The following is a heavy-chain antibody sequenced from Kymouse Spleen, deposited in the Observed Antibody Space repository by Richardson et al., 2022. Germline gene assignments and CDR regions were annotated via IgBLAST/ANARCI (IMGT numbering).Heavy chain of an antibody. CDR3: ARELTGDAFDI. CDR2: IWYDGSNK. V-gene: IGHV3-33*01. J-gene: IGHJ3*02. CDR1: GFTFSSYG. D-gene: IGHD1-20*01,IGHD1-7*01,IGHD7-27*02. Sequence: QVQLVESGGGVVQPGRSLRLSCAASGFTFSSYGMHWVRQAPGKGLEWVAVIWYDGSNKYYADSVKGRFTISRDNSKNTLYLQMNSLRAEDTAVYYCARELTGDAFDIWGQGTMVTVSS.